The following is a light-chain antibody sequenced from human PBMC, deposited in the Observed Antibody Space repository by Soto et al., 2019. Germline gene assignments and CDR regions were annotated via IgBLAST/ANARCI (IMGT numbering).Light chain of an antibody. Sequence: IVFTQSPGTLSFSPGERGTLSCSASQSLTSSYLAWYQQKPGQSPRLLIYGASRRATGIPDRFSGSGSGTDFTLTISRLEPEDFAVYYCQQYATSPGTFGQGTKVDIK. CDR2: GAS. CDR1: QSLTSSY. V-gene: IGKV3-20*01. J-gene: IGKJ1*01. CDR3: QQYATSPGT.